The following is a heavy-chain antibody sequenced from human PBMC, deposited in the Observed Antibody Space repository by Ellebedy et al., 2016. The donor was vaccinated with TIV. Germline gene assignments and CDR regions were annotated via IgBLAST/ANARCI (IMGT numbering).Heavy chain of an antibody. Sequence: PGGSLRLSCAASGFTFSNYGIHWVRQAPGKGLEWVAVISYDGSNRYYADSVKGRFTISRDNSKNTLYLQMNSLRVEDTAVYYCARSYSSGTYWYYFDYWGQGILVTVSS. CDR1: GFTFSNYG. V-gene: IGHV3-30*03. CDR2: ISYDGSNR. D-gene: IGHD6-19*01. J-gene: IGHJ4*02. CDR3: ARSYSSGTYWYYFDY.